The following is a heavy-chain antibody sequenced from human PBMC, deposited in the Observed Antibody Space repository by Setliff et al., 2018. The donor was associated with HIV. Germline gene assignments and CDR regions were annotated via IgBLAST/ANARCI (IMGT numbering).Heavy chain of an antibody. CDR1: GYSFTRDQ. J-gene: IGHJ4*02. V-gene: IGHV1-46*01. CDR3: ARDGEGEAAAGDYFDH. CDR2: INPRGDKT. Sequence: GASVKVSCKASGYSFTRDQIHWVRQAPGQGLEWMGIINPRGDKTTYAQRFQGRVTVTRDTSTSTVFMDLSSLASDDTAIYYCARDGEGEAAAGDYFDHWGQGTLVTVTS. D-gene: IGHD6-13*01.